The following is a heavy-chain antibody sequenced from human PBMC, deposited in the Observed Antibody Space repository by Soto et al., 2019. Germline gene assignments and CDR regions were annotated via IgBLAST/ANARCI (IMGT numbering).Heavy chain of an antibody. CDR1: GGTFSSYA. CDR3: ARVPDHVSYYDSSGYYFSVGGYFDY. D-gene: IGHD3-22*01. Sequence: GASVKVSCKASGGTFSSYAISWVRQAPGQGLEWMGGIIPIFGTANYAQKFQGRVTVTADKSTSTAYMELSSLRSEDTAVYYCARVPDHVSYYDSSGYYFSVGGYFDYWGQGTLVTVSS. J-gene: IGHJ4*02. CDR2: IIPIFGTA. V-gene: IGHV1-69*06.